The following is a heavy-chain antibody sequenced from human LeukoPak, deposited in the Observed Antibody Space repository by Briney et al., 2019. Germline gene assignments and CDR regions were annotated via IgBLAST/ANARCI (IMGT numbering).Heavy chain of an antibody. J-gene: IGHJ4*02. CDR1: GGSFSGYY. CDR2: INHSGST. Sequence: SETLSLTCAVYGGSFSGYYWSWIRQPPGKGLEWIGEINHSGSTNYNPSLESRVTISVDTSKNQFSLKLSSVTAADTAVYYCARARRGAGGHPPHYFDYWGQGTLVTVSP. D-gene: IGHD2-15*01. CDR3: ARARRGAGGHPPHYFDY. V-gene: IGHV4-34*01.